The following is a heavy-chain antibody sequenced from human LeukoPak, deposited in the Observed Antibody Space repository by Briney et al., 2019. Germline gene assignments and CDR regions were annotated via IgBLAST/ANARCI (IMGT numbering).Heavy chain of an antibody. J-gene: IGHJ4*02. CDR3: ARDPRIDYSSSWYYFDS. Sequence: ASVKVSCKASGYIFTDYYMHWVRQAPGQGLEWMGWINPNNGGTKYAQKFQGRVTMTRDTSISAAYMELGRLRSDDTAVYYCARDPRIDYSSSWYYFDSWGQGTLVTVSS. D-gene: IGHD6-13*01. V-gene: IGHV1-2*02. CDR2: INPNNGGT. CDR1: GYIFTDYY.